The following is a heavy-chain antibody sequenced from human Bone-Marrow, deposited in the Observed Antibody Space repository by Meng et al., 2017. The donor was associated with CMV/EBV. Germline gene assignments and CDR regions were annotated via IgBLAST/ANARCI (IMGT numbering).Heavy chain of an antibody. CDR3: ATTLHYDILTGYWCYDCGMDV. Sequence: ASVKVSCKASGYTFTGYYMHWVRQAPGKGLEWMGGFDPEDGETIYAQKFQGRVTMTEDTSTDTAYMELSSLRSVDTAVYYCATTLHYDILTGYWCYDCGMDVWGQGTTVTVSS. CDR1: GYTFTGYY. CDR2: FDPEDGET. V-gene: IGHV1-24*01. D-gene: IGHD3-9*01. J-gene: IGHJ6*02.